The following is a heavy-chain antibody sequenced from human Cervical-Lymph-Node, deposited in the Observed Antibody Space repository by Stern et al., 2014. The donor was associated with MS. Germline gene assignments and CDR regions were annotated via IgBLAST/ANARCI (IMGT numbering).Heavy chain of an antibody. D-gene: IGHD5-12*01. Sequence: QLQLQESGPGLVKHSQTLSVTCTVSGDSISRDNYFWSWIRQAAGKRLEWIGRIHASGSTFYNPSLKSRVTISVDPSKTQFSLKLNSVTAEDTAVYYCARASAPLYSGNWFDSWGQGTLVSVSS. V-gene: IGHV4-61*02. CDR3: ARASAPLYSGNWFDS. J-gene: IGHJ5*01. CDR2: IHASGST. CDR1: GDSISRDNYF.